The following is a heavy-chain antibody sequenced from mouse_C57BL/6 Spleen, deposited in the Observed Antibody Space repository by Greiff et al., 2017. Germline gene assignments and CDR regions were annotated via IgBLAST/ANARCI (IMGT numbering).Heavy chain of an antibody. CDR3: ARDYEYGYFDV. CDR1: GYTFTSYW. V-gene: IGHV1-72*01. Sequence: QVQLKQPGAELVKPGASVKLSCKASGYTFTSYWMHWVKQRPGRGLEWIGRIDPNSGGTKYNEKFKSKATLTVDKPSSTAYMQLSSLTSEDSSVYYCARDYEYGYFDVWGTGTTVTVSS. CDR2: IDPNSGGT. J-gene: IGHJ1*03. D-gene: IGHD2-4*01.